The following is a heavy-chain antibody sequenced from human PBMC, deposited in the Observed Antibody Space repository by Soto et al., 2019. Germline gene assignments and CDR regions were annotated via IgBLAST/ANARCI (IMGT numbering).Heavy chain of an antibody. D-gene: IGHD3-22*01. Sequence: SETLSLTCTLAGCSISSYYYNWIRQAPGKGLEWIGYIYWSGSTNYNPSLENRVTISTDTSKNQFSLRLTSVTAADTAVYYCARRHSITVKMTDPEEAFDIWGQGTMVT. CDR3: ARRHSITVKMTDPEEAFDI. J-gene: IGHJ3*02. V-gene: IGHV4-59*08. CDR1: GCSISSYY. CDR2: IYWSGST.